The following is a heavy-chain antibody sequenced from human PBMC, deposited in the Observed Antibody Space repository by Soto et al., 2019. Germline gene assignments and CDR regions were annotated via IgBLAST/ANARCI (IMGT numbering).Heavy chain of an antibody. CDR3: ATSGDYGDFNY. CDR2: IKQDGSEK. Sequence: EVQLVESGGGLVQPGGSLRLSCAASGFTFSSYWMSWVRQAPGKGLEWVANIKQDGSEKYYVDSVKGRFTISRDNAKNSLYLQMNSLSAEDTAVYYCATSGDYGDFNYWGQGTLVTVSS. V-gene: IGHV3-7*01. CDR1: GFTFSSYW. D-gene: IGHD4-17*01. J-gene: IGHJ4*02.